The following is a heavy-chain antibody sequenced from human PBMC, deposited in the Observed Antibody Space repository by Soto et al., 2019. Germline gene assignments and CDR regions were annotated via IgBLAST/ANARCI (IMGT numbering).Heavy chain of an antibody. Sequence: QVQLVQSGAEVKKPGSSLKVSCKASGGTFSSYAISWVRQAPGQGLEWMGGIIPIFGTANYAQKFQGRVTITADESTSTAYMELSSLRSEDTAVYYCAREGGIAVAGLENDAFDIWGQGTMVTVSS. CDR3: AREGGIAVAGLENDAFDI. J-gene: IGHJ3*02. CDR1: GGTFSSYA. V-gene: IGHV1-69*01. CDR2: IIPIFGTA. D-gene: IGHD6-19*01.